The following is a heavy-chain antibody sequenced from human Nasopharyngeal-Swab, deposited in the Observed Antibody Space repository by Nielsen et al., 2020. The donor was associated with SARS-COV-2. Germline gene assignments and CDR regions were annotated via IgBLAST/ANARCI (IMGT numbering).Heavy chain of an antibody. CDR1: GFTFSSYG. Sequence: GESLKISCAASGFTFSSYGMHWVRQAPGKGLEWVAVIWYDGSNKYYADSVKGRFTISRDNSKNTLYLQMNSLRAEDTAVSYCARVRFDWPYVADAFDIWGQGTMVTVSS. CDR2: IWYDGSNK. V-gene: IGHV3-33*01. J-gene: IGHJ3*02. CDR3: ARVRFDWPYVADAFDI. D-gene: IGHD3-9*01.